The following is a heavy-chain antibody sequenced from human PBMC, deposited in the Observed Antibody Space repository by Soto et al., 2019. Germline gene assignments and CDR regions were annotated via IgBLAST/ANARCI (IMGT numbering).Heavy chain of an antibody. V-gene: IGHV3-7*04. CDR3: AREGDGYYYGMDV. D-gene: IGHD3-16*01. CDR1: GFNFRSYW. CDR2: IKQDGSEK. J-gene: IGHJ6*02. Sequence: EVQLVESGGGLVQPGGSLRLSCAASGFNFRSYWTSWVRQAPGKGLEWVANIKQDGSEKYYVDSVKGRFTISRDNAKNSLYLQMNSLRVEDTAVYYCAREGDGYYYGMDVWGQGTTVTVSS.